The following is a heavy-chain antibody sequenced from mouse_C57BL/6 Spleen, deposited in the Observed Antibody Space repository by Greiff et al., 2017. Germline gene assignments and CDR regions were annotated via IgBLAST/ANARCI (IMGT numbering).Heavy chain of an antibody. CDR3: ARSRGYYGSPFAY. V-gene: IGHV1-22*01. CDR1: GYTFTDYN. CDR2: INPNNGGT. Sequence: EVQLQQSGPELVKPGASVKMSCKASGYTFTDYNMHWVKQSHGKSLEWIGYINPNNGGTSYNQKFKGKATLTVNKSSSTAYMELRSLTSEDSAVYYCARSRGYYGSPFAYWGQGTLVAVSA. D-gene: IGHD1-1*01. J-gene: IGHJ3*01.